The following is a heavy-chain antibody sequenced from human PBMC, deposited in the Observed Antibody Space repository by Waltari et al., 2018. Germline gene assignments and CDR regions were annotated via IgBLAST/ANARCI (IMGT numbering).Heavy chain of an antibody. Sequence: EVQLVESGGGLVQPGGSLRLSCAASGFTFSSYEMNWVRQAPGKGLEWVSYISSSGSTIYYADSVKGRFTISRDNAKNSLYLQMNSLRAEDTAVYYCAGNYVQYLHYYYYGMDVWGQGTTVTVSS. CDR2: ISSSGSTI. CDR1: GFTFSSYE. D-gene: IGHD1-7*01. V-gene: IGHV3-48*03. CDR3: AGNYVQYLHYYYYGMDV. J-gene: IGHJ6*02.